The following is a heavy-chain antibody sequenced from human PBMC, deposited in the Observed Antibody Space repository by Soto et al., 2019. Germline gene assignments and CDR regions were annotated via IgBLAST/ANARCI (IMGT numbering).Heavy chain of an antibody. V-gene: IGHV4-31*03. CDR1: GGSISSVGYY. J-gene: IGHJ4*02. Sequence: QVQLQESGPGLVEPSQTLSLTCTVSGGSISSVGYYWSWVRQHPGKGLEWIGYIYNSVSTYYKPSLHSRVSISVDKSKNQFSLKLSSVTAAATAVYYCSRDPQYWGQGTLVTVSS. CDR2: IYNSVST. CDR3: SRDPQY.